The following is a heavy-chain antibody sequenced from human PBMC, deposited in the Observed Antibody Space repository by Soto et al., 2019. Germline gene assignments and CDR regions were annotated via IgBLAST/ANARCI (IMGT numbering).Heavy chain of an antibody. V-gene: IGHV3-53*01. CDR2: IYSGGST. D-gene: IGHD6-6*01. CDR1: GFTVSSNY. J-gene: IGHJ6*02. CDR3: ARDGYSSSPYGMDV. Sequence: PGGSLRLSCAASGFTVSSNYMSWVRQAPGKGLEWVSVIYSGGSTYYADSVKGRFTISRDNSKNTLYLQMNSLRAEDTAVYYCARDGYSSSPYGMDVWGQGTTVTVSS.